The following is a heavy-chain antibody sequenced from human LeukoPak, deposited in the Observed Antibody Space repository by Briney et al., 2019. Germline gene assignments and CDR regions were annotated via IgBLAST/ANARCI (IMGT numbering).Heavy chain of an antibody. CDR1: GFTFDDYA. CDR3: AKDLVGFDY. CDR2: ISWNSGSI. D-gene: IGHD2-15*01. J-gene: IGHJ4*02. Sequence: GRSLRLSCAASGFTFDDYAMHWVRQAPGKGLEWVSGISWNSGSIGYADSVKGRFTISRDNAKNSLYLQMNSLRAEDTAVYYCAKDLVGFDYWGQGTLVTVSS. V-gene: IGHV3-9*01.